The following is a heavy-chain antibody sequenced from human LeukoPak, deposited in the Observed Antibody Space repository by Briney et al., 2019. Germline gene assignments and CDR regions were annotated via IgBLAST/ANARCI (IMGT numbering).Heavy chain of an antibody. CDR1: GFTSSNYA. V-gene: IGHV3-23*01. Sequence: GGSLRLSCAASGFTSSNYAMSWVRQAPGKGLEWVSAISGSGGSTYYADSVKGRFTISKDNSKNTLYLQMNSLRAEDTAVYYCAKDADIVVVPSLDYWGQGTLVTVSS. J-gene: IGHJ4*02. CDR2: ISGSGGST. D-gene: IGHD2-2*01. CDR3: AKDADIVVVPSLDY.